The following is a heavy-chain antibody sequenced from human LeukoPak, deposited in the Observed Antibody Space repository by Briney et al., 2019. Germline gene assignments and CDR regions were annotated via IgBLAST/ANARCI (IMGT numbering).Heavy chain of an antibody. J-gene: IGHJ5*02. D-gene: IGHD4-11*01. CDR3: ARDMTTVTHWFDP. CDR2: ISSSSSYI. CDR1: GFTFSSYS. V-gene: IGHV3-21*01. Sequence: GGSLRLSCAASGFTFSSYSMNWVRQAPGKGLEWVSSISSSSSYIYYADSVKGRFTISRDNAKNSLYLQMNSLRAEDTAVYYCARDMTTVTHWFDPWGQGTLVTVSS.